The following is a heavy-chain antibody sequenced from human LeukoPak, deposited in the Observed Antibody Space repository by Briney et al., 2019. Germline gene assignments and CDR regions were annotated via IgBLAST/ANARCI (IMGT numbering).Heavy chain of an antibody. CDR1: GFTFSTYG. D-gene: IGHD3-3*01. J-gene: IGHJ3*02. CDR3: AKTYYDFWSGYWDDAFDI. CDR2: IWYDGSNK. Sequence: GGSLRLSCAASGFTFSTYGMHWVRQAPGKGLEWVALIWYDGSNKYYADSVKGRFTISRDNSKNTLYLQMNSLRAEDTAVYYCAKTYYDFWSGYWDDAFDIWGQGTMVTVSS. V-gene: IGHV3-30*02.